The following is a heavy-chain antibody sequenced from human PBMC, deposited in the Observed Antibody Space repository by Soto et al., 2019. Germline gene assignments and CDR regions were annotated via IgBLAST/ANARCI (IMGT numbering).Heavy chain of an antibody. D-gene: IGHD1-26*01. Sequence: ASVKVSCKASGYTFPSYGISWVRQAPGQRLEWMGWISAYNGNTNYAQKLQGRVTMTTDTSTSTAYMELRSLRSDDTAVYYCARDAHDTHGGSYPYYFAYWGQGTLVTVS. J-gene: IGHJ4*02. V-gene: IGHV1-18*01. CDR3: ARDAHDTHGGSYPYYFAY. CDR1: GYTFPSYG. CDR2: ISAYNGNT.